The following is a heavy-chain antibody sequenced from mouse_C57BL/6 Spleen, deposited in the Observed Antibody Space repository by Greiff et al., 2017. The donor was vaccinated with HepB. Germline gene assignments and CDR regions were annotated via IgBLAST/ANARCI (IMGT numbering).Heavy chain of an antibody. CDR2: ISDGGSYT. J-gene: IGHJ2*01. D-gene: IGHD2-5*01. V-gene: IGHV5-4*03. CDR3: ARADSNYYFDY. CDR1: GFTFSSYA. Sequence: EVMLVESGGGLVKPGGSLKLSCAASGFTFSSYAMSWVRQTPEKRLEWVATISDGGSYTYYPDNVKGRFTISRDNAKNNLYLQMSHLKSEDTAMYYCARADSNYYFDYWGQGTTLTVSS.